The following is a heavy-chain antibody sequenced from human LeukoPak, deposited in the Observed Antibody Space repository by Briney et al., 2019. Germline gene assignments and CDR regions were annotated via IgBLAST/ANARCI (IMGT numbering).Heavy chain of an antibody. V-gene: IGHV5-51*01. CDR1: GYIFSNYW. CDR2: IYPGDSDT. CDR3: ARLSRAGYNQLDY. D-gene: IGHD5-24*01. J-gene: IGHJ4*02. Sequence: GESPKISCKGSGYIFSNYWIGWVRQMPGKGLEWMGIIYPGDSDTRYSPSFQGQVTISADKSISTAYLQWSSLKASDTAMYYCARLSRAGYNQLDYWGQGTLVTVSS.